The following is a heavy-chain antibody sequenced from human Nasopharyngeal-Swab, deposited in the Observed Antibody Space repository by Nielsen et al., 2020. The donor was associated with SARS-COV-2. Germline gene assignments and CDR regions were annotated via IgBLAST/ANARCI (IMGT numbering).Heavy chain of an antibody. V-gene: IGHV2-5*02. CDR2: IYWDDDK. CDR3: AHSALGYSSGWELDY. D-gene: IGHD6-19*01. Sequence: SGPTLANPTRLLTLTCPLSGFSLSPRGVGVGWIRRPPGKALEWLALIYWDDDKRYSPSLKSRLTITKDTSKNQVVLTMTNMDPVDTATYYCAHSALGYSSGWELDYWGQGTLVTVSS. J-gene: IGHJ4*02. CDR1: GFSLSPRGVG.